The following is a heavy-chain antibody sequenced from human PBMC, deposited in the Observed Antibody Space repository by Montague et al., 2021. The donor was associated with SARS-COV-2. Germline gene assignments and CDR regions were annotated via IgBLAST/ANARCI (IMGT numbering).Heavy chain of an antibody. CDR1: GDSVSSNSAT. V-gene: IGHV6-1*01. D-gene: IGHD1-1*01. CDR2: TYYRSKWYN. J-gene: IGHJ6*02. CDR3: TSGREGNYNVMDV. Sequence: CAISGDSVSSNSATRNWVRQSPSRGLEWLGRTYYRSKWYNDYAVXVRGRVTINPDTSKNQFSLQLNSVTPEDTAIYYYTSGREGNYNVMDVWGQGTTVTVSS.